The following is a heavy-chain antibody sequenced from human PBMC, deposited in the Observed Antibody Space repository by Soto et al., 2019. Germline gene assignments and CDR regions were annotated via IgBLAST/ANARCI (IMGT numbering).Heavy chain of an antibody. CDR3: ARVHLGGYSSGKYGMDV. Sequence: PGGSLRLSCAASGFTFSSYSMNWVRQAPGKGLEWVSSISSSSSYIYYADSVKGRFTISRDNAKNSLYLQMNSLRAEDTAVYYCARVHLGGYSSGKYGMDVWGQGTTVTVSS. CDR1: GFTFSSYS. V-gene: IGHV3-21*01. CDR2: ISSSSSYI. D-gene: IGHD6-19*01. J-gene: IGHJ6*02.